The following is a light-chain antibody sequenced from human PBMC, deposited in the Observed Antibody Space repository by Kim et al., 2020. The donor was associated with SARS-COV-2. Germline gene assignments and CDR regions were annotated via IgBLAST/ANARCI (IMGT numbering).Light chain of an antibody. CDR1: NIGSKS. Sequence: SYELTQPPSVSVAPGKTARITRGGNNIGSKSVHWYQQKPGQAPVLVIYYDSDRPSGIPERFSGSNSGNTATLTISRVEAGDEADYYCQVWDSSSDHRVFG. CDR2: YDS. CDR3: QVWDSSSDHRV. J-gene: IGLJ3*02. V-gene: IGLV3-21*04.